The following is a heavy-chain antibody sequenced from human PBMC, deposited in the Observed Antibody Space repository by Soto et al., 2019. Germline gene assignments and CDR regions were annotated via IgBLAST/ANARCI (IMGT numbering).Heavy chain of an antibody. J-gene: IGHJ3*02. Sequence: GVSLRLSCAASGFTFSSYSMNWVRQAPGKGLEWVSSISSSSSYIYYADSVKGRFTISRDNAKNSLYLQMNSLRAEDTAVYYCARIPRGDYDLDPPGFDIWGQGTMVTVSS. CDR2: ISSSSSYI. CDR3: ARIPRGDYDLDPPGFDI. CDR1: GFTFSSYS. V-gene: IGHV3-21*01. D-gene: IGHD5-12*01.